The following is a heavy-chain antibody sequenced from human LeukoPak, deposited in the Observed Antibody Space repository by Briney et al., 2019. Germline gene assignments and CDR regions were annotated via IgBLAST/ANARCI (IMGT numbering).Heavy chain of an antibody. CDR3: ARALSPSLAFDI. CDR1: GFTFSDYY. J-gene: IGHJ3*02. D-gene: IGHD2/OR15-2a*01. V-gene: IGHV3-11*01. CDR2: ISSSGSTI. Sequence: GGSLRLSCAASGFTFSDYYMSWIRQAPGKGPEWVSYISSSGSTIYYADSVKGRFTNSRDNAKNSLYLQMNSLRAEDTAVYYCARALSPSLAFDIWGQGTMVTVSS.